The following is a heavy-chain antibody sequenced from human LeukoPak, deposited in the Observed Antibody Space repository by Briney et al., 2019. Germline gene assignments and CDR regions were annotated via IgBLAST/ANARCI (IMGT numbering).Heavy chain of an antibody. J-gene: IGHJ4*02. D-gene: IGHD6-19*01. CDR1: GYTFTDFY. CDR2: INPNSGVT. V-gene: IGHV1-2*02. Sequence: ASVRASCKASGYTFTDFYMHWVRQAPGQGLEWMGWINPNSGVTNYAQKFQGRVTMTRDTSISTAYMELSRLRSDDTAVYYCATEERGWYDYWGQGTLVPVSS. CDR3: ATEERGWYDY.